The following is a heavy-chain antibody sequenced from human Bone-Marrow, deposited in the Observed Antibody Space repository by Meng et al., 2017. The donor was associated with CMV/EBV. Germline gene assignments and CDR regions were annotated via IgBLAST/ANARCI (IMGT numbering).Heavy chain of an antibody. J-gene: IGHJ4*02. CDR2: ISWNSGSI. V-gene: IGHV3-9*01. Sequence: GGSLRLSCAASGFTFDDYAMHWVRQAPGKGLEWVSGISWNSGSIGCADSVKGRFTISRDNAKNSLYLQMNSLRAEDTAVYYCTRGSSWSDYWGQGTLVTVSS. CDR1: GFTFDDYA. D-gene: IGHD6-6*01. CDR3: TRGSSWSDY.